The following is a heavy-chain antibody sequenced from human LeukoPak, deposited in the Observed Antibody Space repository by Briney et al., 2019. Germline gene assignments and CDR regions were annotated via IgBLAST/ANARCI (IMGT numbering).Heavy chain of an antibody. V-gene: IGHV3-33*01. CDR2: IWYDGRNK. D-gene: IGHD6-13*01. J-gene: IGHJ4*02. CDR1: GFTFSSYG. CDR3: ARVSSSSWQAYDY. Sequence: GGSLRLSCAASGFTFSSYGMHWVRQAPGKGLEWVAVIWYDGRNKHYADSVKGRFTISRDNARNTLFLQMNSLRAEDTAVYYCARVSSSSWQAYDYWGQGTLVTVSS.